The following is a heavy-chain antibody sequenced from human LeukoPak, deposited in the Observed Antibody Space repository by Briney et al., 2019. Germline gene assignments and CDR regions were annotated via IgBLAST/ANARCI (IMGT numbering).Heavy chain of an antibody. Sequence: GRSLRLSCAASGFSFSSYAMHWVRQAPGKGLEWVALISYDGSNKYYADSVKGRFTISRDNSKNTLYLQMNSLRAGDMAVYYCARELVVVTTISGHYWGQGTLVTVSS. CDR1: GFSFSSYA. J-gene: IGHJ4*02. V-gene: IGHV3-30-3*01. CDR3: ARELVVVTTISGHY. D-gene: IGHD2-21*02. CDR2: ISYDGSNK.